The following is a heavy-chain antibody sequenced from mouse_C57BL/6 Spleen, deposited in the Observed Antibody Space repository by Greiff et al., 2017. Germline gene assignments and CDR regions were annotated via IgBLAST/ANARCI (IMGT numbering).Heavy chain of an antibody. CDR2: IRNKANNHAT. CDR3: TRQTLTGTRGYFDY. CDR1: GFTFSDAW. D-gene: IGHD4-1*01. Sequence: EVMLVESGGGLVQPGGSMKLSCAASGFTFSDAWMDWVRQSPEKGLEWVAEIRNKANNHATYYAESVKGRFTISRDDSKSSVYLQMNSLRAEDTGIYYCTRQTLTGTRGYFDYWGQGTTLTVSS. V-gene: IGHV6-6*01. J-gene: IGHJ2*01.